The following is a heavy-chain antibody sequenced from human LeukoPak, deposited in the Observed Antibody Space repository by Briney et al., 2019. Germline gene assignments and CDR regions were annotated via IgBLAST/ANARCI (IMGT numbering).Heavy chain of an antibody. CDR3: ARWSGSYYYYEY. Sequence: PSETLSLTCAVYGGSFSGYYWSWIRQPPGKGLEWIGEINHSGSTNYNPSLKSRVTISVDTSKNQFSLKLRSVTAADTAVYYCARWSGSYYYYEYWGQGTLVTVSS. CDR2: INHSGST. V-gene: IGHV4-34*01. D-gene: IGHD1-26*01. J-gene: IGHJ4*02. CDR1: GGSFSGYY.